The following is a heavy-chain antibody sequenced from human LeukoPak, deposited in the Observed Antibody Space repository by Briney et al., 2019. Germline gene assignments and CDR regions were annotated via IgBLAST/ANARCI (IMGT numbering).Heavy chain of an antibody. CDR3: TRYNNDHFDY. J-gene: IGHJ4*02. Sequence: GGSLRLSCAGSGFTFGGYGMHWFRQTPGEGLEGVAVIAYDGSRAFYADSVKGRFTISRDNSKNTMSVQMDDLRPEDTAVYYCTRYNNDHFDYWGQGTLVTVSS. CDR1: GFTFGGYG. V-gene: IGHV3-33*01. CDR2: IAYDGSRA. D-gene: IGHD1-14*01.